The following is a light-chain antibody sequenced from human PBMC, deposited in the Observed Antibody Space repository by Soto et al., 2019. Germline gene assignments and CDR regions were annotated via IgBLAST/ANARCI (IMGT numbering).Light chain of an antibody. CDR1: SSDVGGYNY. V-gene: IGLV2-14*01. Sequence: QSALTQPASVSGSPGQSITISCTGTSSDVGGYNYVSWCQQHPGKAPKLMIYDVSNRPSGVSNRFSGSKSGNTASLTISGLQAEDEADYYFSSYTSSSVVFGGGTKVPVL. CDR2: DVS. J-gene: IGLJ2*01. CDR3: SSYTSSSVV.